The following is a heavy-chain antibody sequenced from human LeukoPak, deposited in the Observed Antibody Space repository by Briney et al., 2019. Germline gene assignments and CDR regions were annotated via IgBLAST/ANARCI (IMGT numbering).Heavy chain of an antibody. D-gene: IGHD3-10*01. CDR3: AKGYYGSGSYGWFDY. Sequence: GGSLRLSCAASGFTFSSSAMSWVRQAPGKGLEWVSTVSGSGDRTYYADSVKGRFTISRDNSKNTLFLHMNSLRAEDTAVYSCAKGYYGSGSYGWFDYWGQGTLVTVSS. CDR1: GFTFSSSA. J-gene: IGHJ4*02. V-gene: IGHV3-23*01. CDR2: VSGSGDRT.